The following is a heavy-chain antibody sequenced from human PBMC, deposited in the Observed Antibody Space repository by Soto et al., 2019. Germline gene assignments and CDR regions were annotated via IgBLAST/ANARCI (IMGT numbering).Heavy chain of an antibody. CDR1: GFTFSSYG. D-gene: IGHD3-10*01. Sequence: GGSLRLSCAASGFTFSSYGMHWVRQAPGKGLEWVSYISSSSSTIYYADSVKGRFTISRDNAKNSLYLQMNSLRAEDTAVYYCARAYGSGSYYRPFDYWGQGTLVTVSS. V-gene: IGHV3-48*01. J-gene: IGHJ4*02. CDR3: ARAYGSGSYYRPFDY. CDR2: ISSSSSTI.